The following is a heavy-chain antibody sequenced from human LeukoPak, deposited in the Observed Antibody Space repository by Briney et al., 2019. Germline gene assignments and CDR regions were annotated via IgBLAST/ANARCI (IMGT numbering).Heavy chain of an antibody. V-gene: IGHV3-21*01. Sequence: PGGSLRLSCAASGLTFSSYSMNWVRQAPGKGLECVSSISRSSSYIYYADSVKGRFTISRDNVKNSLYLQMNSLRAEDTAMYYCASGSLYFDYWGQGTLVTVSS. J-gene: IGHJ4*02. CDR2: ISRSSSYI. D-gene: IGHD3-10*01. CDR1: GLTFSSYS. CDR3: ASGSLYFDY.